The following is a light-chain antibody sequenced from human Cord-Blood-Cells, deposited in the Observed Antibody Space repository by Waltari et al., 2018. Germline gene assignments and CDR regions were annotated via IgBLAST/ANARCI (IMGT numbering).Light chain of an antibody. CDR3: SSYTSSSTLV. J-gene: IGLJ3*02. Sequence: QSALHHPAPLPGSPGQPYPISCTGTSRAVGGDNYVSWYQQHPGKTPQLMIYDVSNRPSWVSNRVSGSKSGNTASLTISGLQAEDEADYYCSSYTSSSTLVFGGGTKLTVL. V-gene: IGLV2-14*03. CDR1: SRAVGGDNY. CDR2: DVS.